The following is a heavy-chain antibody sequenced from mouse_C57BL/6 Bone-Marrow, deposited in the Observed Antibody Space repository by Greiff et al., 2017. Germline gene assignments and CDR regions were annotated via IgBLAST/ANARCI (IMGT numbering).Heavy chain of an antibody. CDR3: ARADYYDYDGYAMDY. V-gene: IGHV5-15*01. CDR1: GFTFSDYG. J-gene: IGHJ4*01. CDR2: ISNLAYSI. Sequence: EVKLVESGGGLVQPGGSLKLSCAASGFTFSDYGMAWVRKAPRKGPEWVAFISNLAYSIYYADTVTGRFTISRENAKNTLYLEMSSLRSEDTAMYYCARADYYDYDGYAMDYWGQGTSVTVSS. D-gene: IGHD2-4*01.